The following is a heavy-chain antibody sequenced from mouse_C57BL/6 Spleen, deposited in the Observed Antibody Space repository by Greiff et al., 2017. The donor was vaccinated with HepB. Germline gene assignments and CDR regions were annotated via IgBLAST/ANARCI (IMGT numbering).Heavy chain of an antibody. CDR1: GFTFSSYA. V-gene: IGHV5-4*03. Sequence: EVKLVESGGGLVKPGGSLKLSCAASGFTFSSYAMSWVRQPTEQRLVWCATFSDGGSYTYYPDNVKGRFTISRDNAKNNLYLQMSHLKSEDTAMYYCARSYDYDGDWFAYWGQGTLVTVSA. CDR3: ARSYDYDGDWFAY. CDR2: FSDGGSYT. D-gene: IGHD2-4*01. J-gene: IGHJ3*01.